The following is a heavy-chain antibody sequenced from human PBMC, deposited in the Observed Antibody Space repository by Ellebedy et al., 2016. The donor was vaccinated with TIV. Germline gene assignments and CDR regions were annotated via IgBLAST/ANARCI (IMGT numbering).Heavy chain of an antibody. J-gene: IGHJ3*02. CDR2: IYHSGST. CDR3: ARDWIVAAGTEAFDI. CDR1: GGSISSYHW. V-gene: IGHV4-4*02. Sequence: GSLRLSXDVSGGSISSYHWWSWVRQPPGKGLEWIGEIYHSGSTNYNPSLKSRVTISVDKSKNQFSLRLSSVTAADTAVYYCARDWIVAAGTEAFDIWGQGTMVTVSS. D-gene: IGHD6-13*01.